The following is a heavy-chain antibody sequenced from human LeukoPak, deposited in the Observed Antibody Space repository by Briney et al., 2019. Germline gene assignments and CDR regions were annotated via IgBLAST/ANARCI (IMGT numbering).Heavy chain of an antibody. Sequence: SETLSLTCTVSGGSISSGSYYWSWIRQPAGKGLEWIGRIYTSGSTNYNPSLKSRVTISVDTSKNQFSLKLSSVTAADTAVYYCARDGSTQFDYWGQGTLVTVSS. J-gene: IGHJ4*02. D-gene: IGHD1-1*01. V-gene: IGHV4-61*02. CDR1: GGSISSGSYY. CDR3: ARDGSTQFDY. CDR2: IYTSGST.